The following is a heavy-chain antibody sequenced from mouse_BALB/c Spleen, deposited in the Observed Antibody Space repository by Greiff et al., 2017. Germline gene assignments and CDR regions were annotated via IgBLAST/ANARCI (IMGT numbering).Heavy chain of an antibody. V-gene: IGHV5-4*02. J-gene: IGHJ3*01. CDR1: GFTFSDYY. CDR3: ARDLGLAY. CDR2: ISDGGSYT. Sequence: EVKLVESGGGLVKPGGSLKLSCAASGFTFSDYYMYWVRQTPEKRLEWVATISDGGSYTYYPDSVKGRFTISRDNAKNNLYLQMSSLKSEDTAMYYCARDLGLAYWGQGTLVTVSA.